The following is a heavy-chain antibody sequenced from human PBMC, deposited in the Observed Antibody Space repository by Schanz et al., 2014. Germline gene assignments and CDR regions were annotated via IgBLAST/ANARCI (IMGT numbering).Heavy chain of an antibody. V-gene: IGHV3-48*04. CDR1: GFGFSSYS. CDR2: ISSGGTTT. J-gene: IGHJ4*02. D-gene: IGHD2-8*02. Sequence: EVQLVESGGGLIQPGGSLRLSCAASGFGFSSYSMNWVRQAPGKGLEWVSYISSGGTTTYHSDSVKGRFTISRDSAENSLYLQMSSLRAEDTAVYYCAKSLESCPGGRCSRGYFDYWGQGTLVTVSS. CDR3: AKSLESCPGGRCSRGYFDY.